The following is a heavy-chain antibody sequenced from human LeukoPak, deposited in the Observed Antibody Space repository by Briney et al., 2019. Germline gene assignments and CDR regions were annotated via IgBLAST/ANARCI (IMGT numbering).Heavy chain of an antibody. J-gene: IGHJ3*02. CDR3: ARSTDYYDSSGYLQKIFDI. Sequence: PSETLSLTCTVSGGSISSGDYYWSWIRQHPGKGLEWIGYIYYSGSTYYNPSLKSRVTISVDTSKNQFSLKLSSVTAADTAVYYCARSTDYYDSSGYLQKIFDIWGQGTMVTVSS. CDR2: IYYSGST. D-gene: IGHD3-22*01. V-gene: IGHV4-31*03. CDR1: GGSISSGDYY.